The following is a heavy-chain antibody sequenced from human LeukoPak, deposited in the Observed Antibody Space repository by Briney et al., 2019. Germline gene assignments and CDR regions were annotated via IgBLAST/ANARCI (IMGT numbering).Heavy chain of an antibody. D-gene: IGHD2-15*01. V-gene: IGHV5-51*01. CDR1: GYSFTSYW. Sequence: GESLKISCKGSGYSFTSYWIPWVRQMPGKGLEWMGIIYPGDSDTRYSPSFHGQVTMSADKSISTTYVQWSSLKASDTAMYYCARRGYCSGGDCFSAAFDLWGQGTMVTVSS. J-gene: IGHJ3*01. CDR2: IYPGDSDT. CDR3: ARRGYCSGGDCFSAAFDL.